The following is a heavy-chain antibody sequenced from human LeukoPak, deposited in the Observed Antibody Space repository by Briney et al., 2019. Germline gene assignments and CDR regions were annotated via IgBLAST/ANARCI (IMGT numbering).Heavy chain of an antibody. Sequence: GGSLRLSCAASGFTFSSDAMSWVREAPGKGLEWGSAICGSGGSTYYADSVKGLFTISRDNSKNTLYLQMNSLRAEDTALYYCAKRDSSGYYLYFDYWGQGTLVTVSS. CDR3: AKRDSSGYYLYFDY. CDR1: GFTFSSDA. J-gene: IGHJ4*02. D-gene: IGHD3-22*01. V-gene: IGHV3-23*01. CDR2: ICGSGGST.